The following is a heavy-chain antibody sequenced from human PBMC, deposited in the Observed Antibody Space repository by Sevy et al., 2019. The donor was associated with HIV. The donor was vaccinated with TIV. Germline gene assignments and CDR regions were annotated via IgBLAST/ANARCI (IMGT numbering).Heavy chain of an antibody. J-gene: IGHJ4*02. CDR1: GFSLSSYG. V-gene: IGHV3-30*02. Sequence: GGSLRLSCAASGFSLSSYGMHWVRQAPGKGLEWVAMIRYDGSNKYYAYTVKGRFSISRDNSKNSLHLHMNSLRAEDTALYYCATTTRSNHRGYFDYWGQGTLVTVSS. CDR3: ATTTRSNHRGYFDY. CDR2: IRYDGSNK. D-gene: IGHD4-4*01.